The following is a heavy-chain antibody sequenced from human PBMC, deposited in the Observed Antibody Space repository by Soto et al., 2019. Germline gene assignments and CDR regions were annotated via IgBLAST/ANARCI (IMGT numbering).Heavy chain of an antibody. D-gene: IGHD3-10*01. CDR1: EVTSSDHY. V-gene: IGHV3-72*01. CDR3: ARDLSGAISKDGGMDV. J-gene: IGHJ6*02. Sequence: GVLSFSCVASEVTSSDHYMHLVLPAPGKGLEWVGHTRNKVNNYITDDAASVKGRFTISRDVSRSSLYLQMNSLRAEDTAVYYCARDLSGAISKDGGMDVSGQGTTVTV. CDR2: TRNKVNNYIT.